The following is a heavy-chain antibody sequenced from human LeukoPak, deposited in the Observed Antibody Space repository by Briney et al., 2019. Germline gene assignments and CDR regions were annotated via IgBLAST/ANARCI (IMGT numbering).Heavy chain of an antibody. CDR1: GFTFSRYR. CDR2: IKTDGSIS. CDR3: ARDVDGPQAFDI. J-gene: IGHJ3*02. D-gene: IGHD5-24*01. Sequence: PGGSLRLSCAGSGFTFSRYRMHWVRQAPGKGPVWVSRIKTDGSISDYADSVKGRFTISRDNAKNTLYLQMNSLRAEDTAVYYCARDVDGPQAFDIRGQGTMVTVSS. V-gene: IGHV3-74*01.